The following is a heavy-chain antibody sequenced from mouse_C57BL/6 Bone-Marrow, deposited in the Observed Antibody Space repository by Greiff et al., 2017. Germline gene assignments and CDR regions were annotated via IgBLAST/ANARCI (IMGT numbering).Heavy chain of an antibody. CDR3: ARPYNSNYWYFDV. D-gene: IGHD2-5*01. J-gene: IGHJ1*03. CDR2: IYPGSGST. CDR1: GYTFTSYW. Sequence: QVQLQQPGAELVKPGASVKMSCKASGYTFTSYWITWVKQKPGQGLEWIGDIYPGSGSTNYNEKFKSKATLTVDTSSSTAYMQLSSLTSEDSAVYNCARPYNSNYWYFDVWGTGTAVTVTA. V-gene: IGHV1-55*01.